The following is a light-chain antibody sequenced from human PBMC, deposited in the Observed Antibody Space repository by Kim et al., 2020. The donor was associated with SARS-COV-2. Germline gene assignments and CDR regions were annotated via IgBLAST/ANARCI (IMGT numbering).Light chain of an antibody. V-gene: IGKV1-33*01. CDR3: QQAATVPRT. J-gene: IGKJ3*01. Sequence: ASVGGRVTITCRASQDINNYLSWYQQKPGKAPQLLISAASNLETGVPSRFSGSKSGTDFTFTISSLLPEDVGTYYCQQAATVPRTFGPGTKVDIK. CDR2: AAS. CDR1: QDINNY.